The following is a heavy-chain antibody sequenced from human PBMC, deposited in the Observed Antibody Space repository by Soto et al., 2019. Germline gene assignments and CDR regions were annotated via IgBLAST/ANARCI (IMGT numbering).Heavy chain of an antibody. J-gene: IGHJ3*02. D-gene: IGHD5-18*01. CDR1: GSTFSSYE. CDR3: ASHVYSYGWNDAFDI. Sequence: PXGFFGLFFAASGSTFSSYEKNGVRQAPGKGLEWVSCISSSVSTIYYADSVKGRFTISRDNAKNPLYLQMNSLRAEDTAVYYCASHVYSYGWNDAFDIWGQGTMVTVSS. V-gene: IGHV3-48*03. CDR2: ISSSVSTI.